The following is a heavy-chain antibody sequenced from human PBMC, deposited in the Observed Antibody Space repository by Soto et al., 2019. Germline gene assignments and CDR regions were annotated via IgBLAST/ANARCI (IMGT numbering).Heavy chain of an antibody. J-gene: IGHJ6*02. CDR3: AKSYYDSSGYYYYYYGMDV. V-gene: IGHV3-30*18. D-gene: IGHD3-22*01. CDR1: GFTFSSYG. CDR2: ISYDGSNK. Sequence: QVQLVESGGGVVQPGRSLRLSCAASGFTFSSYGMHWVRQAPGKGLEWVAVISYDGSNKYYADSVKGRFTISRDNSKNPLYLQMNSLRAEDTAVYYCAKSYYDSSGYYYYYYGMDVWGQGTTVTVSS.